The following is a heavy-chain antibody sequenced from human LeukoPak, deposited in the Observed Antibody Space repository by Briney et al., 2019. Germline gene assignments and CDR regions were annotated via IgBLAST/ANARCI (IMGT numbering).Heavy chain of an antibody. D-gene: IGHD6-6*01. CDR2: IIPIFGTA. V-gene: IGHV1-69*13. CDR1: GGTFSSYA. CDR3: ACLAAYDRGYYYYYYYMDV. J-gene: IGHJ6*03. Sequence: GASVKVSCKASGGTFSSYAISWVRQAPGQGLGWMGGIIPIFGTANYAQKFQGRVTITADESTSTAYMELSSLRSEDTAVYYCACLAAYDRGYYYYYYYMDVWGKGTTVTVSS.